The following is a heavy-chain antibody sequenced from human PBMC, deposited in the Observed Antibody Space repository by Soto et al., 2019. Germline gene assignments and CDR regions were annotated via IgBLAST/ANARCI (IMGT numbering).Heavy chain of an antibody. D-gene: IGHD2-21*02. CDR3: AKDQNCGGDCSYPYYYYYGMDV. J-gene: IGHJ6*02. CDR1: GFTFSSYG. CDR2: ISYDGSNK. Sequence: QVQLVESGGGVVQPGRSLRLSCAASGFTFSSYGMHWVRQAPGKGLEWVAVISYDGSNKYYADSVKGRFTISRDNSMNTLYLQMNSLRAEDTAVYYWAKDQNCGGDCSYPYYYYYGMDVWGQGTTVTVSS. V-gene: IGHV3-30*18.